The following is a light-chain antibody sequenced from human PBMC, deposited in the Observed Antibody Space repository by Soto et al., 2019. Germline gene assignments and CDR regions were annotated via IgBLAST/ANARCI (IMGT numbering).Light chain of an antibody. Sequence: EIVLTQSPGTLSLSPGERATLSCRASQSVSSSHLAWYQQNPGQAPRLLIYGATSRATGIPDRFSGSGSGTDFTLTISRLEPEDSATYYCQQSYSSLVTFGAGTKVDI. J-gene: IGKJ4*01. CDR3: QQSYSSLVT. CDR2: GAT. CDR1: QSVSSSH. V-gene: IGKV3-20*01.